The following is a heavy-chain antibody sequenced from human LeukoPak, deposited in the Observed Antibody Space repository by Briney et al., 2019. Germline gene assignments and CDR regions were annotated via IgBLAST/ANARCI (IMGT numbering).Heavy chain of an antibody. CDR3: ARLKLGAYFDL. J-gene: IGHJ2*01. Sequence: PSETLSLTCTVSGGSISSYYWSWIRQSPGKGLEWVGYVYNSGDTGKNPSLKSRVTILLDTSKNQCSLKLTSVSAADTAVYYCARLKLGAYFDLWGRGTLVTVSS. V-gene: IGHV4-59*08. CDR2: VYNSGDT. D-gene: IGHD3-16*01. CDR1: GGSISSYY.